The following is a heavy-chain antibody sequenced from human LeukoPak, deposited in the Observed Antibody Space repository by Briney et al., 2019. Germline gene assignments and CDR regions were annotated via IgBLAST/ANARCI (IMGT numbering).Heavy chain of an antibody. CDR3: ARVPLPYYYDSSGYYNPPGY. V-gene: IGHV3-30-3*01. CDR2: ISYDGSNK. J-gene: IGHJ4*02. CDR1: GFTFSSYA. D-gene: IGHD3-22*01. Sequence: GGSLRLSCAASGFTFSSYAMHWVRQAPGKGLEWVAVISYDGSNKYYADSVKGRFTISRDNSKNTLYLQMNSLRAEDTAVYYCARVPLPYYYDSSGYYNPPGYWGQGTLVTVSS.